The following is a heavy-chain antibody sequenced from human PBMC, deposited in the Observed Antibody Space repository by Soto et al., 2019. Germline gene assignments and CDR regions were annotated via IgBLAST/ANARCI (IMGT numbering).Heavy chain of an antibody. CDR3: AGETYYYDSSGYYYVWFDP. D-gene: IGHD3-22*01. V-gene: IGHV4-30-4*01. CDR2: IYYSEST. CDR1: GGSISSGDYY. J-gene: IGHJ5*02. Sequence: SETLSLTCTVSGGSISSGDYYWSWIRQPPGKGMEWIGYIYYSESTYYNPSLKNRVTISVDTSKNQYSMKLSTETAAETTEKNCAGETYYYDSSGYYYVWFDPWGQGTLVTVSS.